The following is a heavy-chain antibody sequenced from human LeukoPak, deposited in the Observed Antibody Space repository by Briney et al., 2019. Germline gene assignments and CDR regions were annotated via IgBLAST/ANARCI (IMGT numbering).Heavy chain of an antibody. D-gene: IGHD3/OR15-3a*01. J-gene: IGHJ4*02. Sequence: GGSLRLSCTASGFTFSNYGMNWVRQAPGKGLEWVSVISGGGGSTYYADSVMGRFTISRDNSKDTLYLQMNSLTVEDTALYYCAKDRGTGFLHDWTVSSWGQGTRVAVSS. CDR3: AKDRGTGFLHDWTVSS. CDR2: ISGGGGST. V-gene: IGHV3-23*01. CDR1: GFTFSNYG.